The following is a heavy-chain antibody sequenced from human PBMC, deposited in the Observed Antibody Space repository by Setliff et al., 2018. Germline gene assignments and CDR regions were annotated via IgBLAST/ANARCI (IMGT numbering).Heavy chain of an antibody. D-gene: IGHD3-16*01. J-gene: IGHJ4*02. Sequence: PSETLSLTCTVSGASISSSSYYWAWIRQPPGRGLELIGSIYYSGSTYYNPSLKSRVTISVDTSKNQFSLKLSSVTAADTAVYYCARDGGEYWGQGTLVTVSS. CDR2: IYYSGST. CDR3: ARDGGEY. V-gene: IGHV4-39*02. CDR1: GASISSSSYY.